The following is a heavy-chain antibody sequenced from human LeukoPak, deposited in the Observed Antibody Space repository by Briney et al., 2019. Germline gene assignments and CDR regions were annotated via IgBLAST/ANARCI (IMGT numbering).Heavy chain of an antibody. Sequence: SETLSLTCTVSSGSISSSTYYWGWIRQPPGKGLEWIGSIYYSGSTSYNPSLKSRVTISLDTSNHQFSLKLSSVTAADTAVYYCARQAYYAAGSYHAFDIWGQGTMVTVPS. CDR1: SGSISSSTYY. D-gene: IGHD3-10*01. J-gene: IGHJ3*02. CDR2: IYYSGST. V-gene: IGHV4-39*01. CDR3: ARQAYYAAGSYHAFDI.